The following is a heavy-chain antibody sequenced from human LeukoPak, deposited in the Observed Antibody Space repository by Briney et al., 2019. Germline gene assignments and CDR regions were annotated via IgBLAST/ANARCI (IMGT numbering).Heavy chain of an antibody. V-gene: IGHV1-18*01. D-gene: IGHD6-19*01. CDR2: IRTYNGKK. Sequence: ASVTVSCKASGYTFTNFGISWVRQAPGQGPEWMGWIRTYNGKKNYAQKVQGRVTMTTDTSTSTAYMELRSLRSDDTAVYYCARAGGWAREDYKADAFDIWGQGTMVTVSS. CDR3: ARAGGWAREDYKADAFDI. CDR1: GYTFTNFG. J-gene: IGHJ3*02.